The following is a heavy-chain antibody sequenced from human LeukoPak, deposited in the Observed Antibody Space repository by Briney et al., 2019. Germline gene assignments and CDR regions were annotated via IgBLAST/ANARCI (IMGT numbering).Heavy chain of an antibody. Sequence: SETLSLTCTVSGGSISGYYWSWIRQAPGKGLEWIGYTHYTGTTNYNPSLKSRVTITVDTSKNQFFLWLTSVTAADTAVYYCARPYGSGWYAAFHIWGQGTMITVSS. CDR1: GGSISGYY. J-gene: IGHJ3*02. CDR3: ARPYGSGWYAAFHI. CDR2: THYTGTT. V-gene: IGHV4-59*08. D-gene: IGHD6-19*01.